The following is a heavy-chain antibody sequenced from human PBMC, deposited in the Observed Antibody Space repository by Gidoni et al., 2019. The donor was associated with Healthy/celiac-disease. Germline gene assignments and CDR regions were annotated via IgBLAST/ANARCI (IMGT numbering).Heavy chain of an antibody. CDR2: IYWDDDK. CDR3: AHSPVATISFDY. J-gene: IGHJ4*02. V-gene: IGHV2-5*02. D-gene: IGHD5-12*01. Sequence: WLALIYWDDDKRYSPSLKSRLTITKDTSKNQVVLTMTNMDPVDTATYYCAHSPVATISFDYWGQGTLVTVSS.